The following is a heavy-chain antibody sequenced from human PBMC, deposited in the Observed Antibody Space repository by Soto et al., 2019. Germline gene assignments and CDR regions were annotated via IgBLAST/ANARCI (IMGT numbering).Heavy chain of an antibody. CDR2: TIPIFGTA. V-gene: IGHV1-69*13. D-gene: IGHD6-6*01. J-gene: IGHJ4*02. CDR3: ARGGSSSSKAVYFDY. Sequence: SVEVSCKASGGTFSSYAISWVRQAPGQGLEWMGGTIPIFGTANYAQKFQGRVTITADESTSTAYMELSSLRSEDTAVYYCARGGSSSSKAVYFDYWGQGTLVTVSS. CDR1: GGTFSSYA.